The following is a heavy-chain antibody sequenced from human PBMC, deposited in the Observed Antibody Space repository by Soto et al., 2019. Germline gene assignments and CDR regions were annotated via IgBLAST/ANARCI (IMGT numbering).Heavy chain of an antibody. CDR1: GFTFSSYG. J-gene: IGHJ6*02. D-gene: IGHD3-16*01. CDR3: AKERYGQLYLEDYGMDV. V-gene: IGHV3-30*18. CDR2: ISYDGSNK. Sequence: LRLSCVASGFTFSSYGIHWVRQAPGRGLEWVAVISYDGSNKYYADSVKGRFTISRDNFKNTLYLQMNSLRAEDTAVYYCAKERYGQLYLEDYGMDVWGQGITVTVSS.